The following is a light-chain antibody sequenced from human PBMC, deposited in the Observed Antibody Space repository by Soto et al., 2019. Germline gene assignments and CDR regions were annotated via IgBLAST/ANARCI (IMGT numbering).Light chain of an antibody. CDR3: QQRSNWPPIT. CDR2: VAS. V-gene: IGKV1-9*01. J-gene: IGKJ5*01. Sequence: DIQLTQSPSFLSASVGDTVAITCRASQGISSYLAWYQQKPGKAPKLLIYVASTLQSGVPSRFRGSGSGTDFTLTISSLEPEDFAVYYCQQRSNWPPITFGQGTRLEIK. CDR1: QGISSY.